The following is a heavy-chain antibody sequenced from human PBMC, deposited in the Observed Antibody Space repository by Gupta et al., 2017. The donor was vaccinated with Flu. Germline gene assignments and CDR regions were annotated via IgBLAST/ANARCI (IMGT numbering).Heavy chain of an antibody. CDR1: GFTFSSYA. Sequence: EVQLLESGGGLVQPGGSLRLSCAAYGFTFSSYAMSWVRQAPGKGLEWVSAISGSGGSTYYADSVKGRFTISRDNSKNTLYLQMNSLRAEDTAVYYCAKCDPHDYGDYYWYFDLWGRGTLVTVSS. CDR2: ISGSGGST. D-gene: IGHD4-17*01. CDR3: AKCDPHDYGDYYWYFDL. J-gene: IGHJ2*01. V-gene: IGHV3-23*01.